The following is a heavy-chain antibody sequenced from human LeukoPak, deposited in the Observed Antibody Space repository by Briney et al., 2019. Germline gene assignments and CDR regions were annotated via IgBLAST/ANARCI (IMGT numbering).Heavy chain of an antibody. CDR2: ISYDGSNK. D-gene: IGHD2-2*01. J-gene: IGHJ4*02. Sequence: PGRSLRLSCAASGFTFSSYGMHWVRQAPGKGLEWVAVISYDGSNKYYADSVKGRFTISRDNSKNTLYLQMSSLRVEDAALYYCAGGVTSLAYWGQGTLVTVSS. CDR3: AGGVTSLAY. CDR1: GFTFSSYG. V-gene: IGHV3-30*03.